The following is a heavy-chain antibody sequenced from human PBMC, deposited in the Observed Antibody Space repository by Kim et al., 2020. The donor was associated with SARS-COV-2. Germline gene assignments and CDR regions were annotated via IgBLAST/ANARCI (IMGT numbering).Heavy chain of an antibody. CDR1: GLTFSTYG. D-gene: IGHD4-4*01. Sequence: GGSLRLSCAASGLTFSTYGMYWVRQAPGKGLEWVAFVSNDGSNQYYSDPVKGRFTISRDNSKNTLYLQMNSLRAEDTAVYYCANSRYSNYYYYGMDVWGQGTTVTVSS. CDR3: ANSRYSNYYYYGMDV. J-gene: IGHJ6*02. CDR2: VSNDGSNQ. V-gene: IGHV3-30*18.